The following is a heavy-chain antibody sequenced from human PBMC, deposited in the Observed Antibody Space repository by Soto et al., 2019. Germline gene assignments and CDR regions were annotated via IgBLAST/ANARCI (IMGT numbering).Heavy chain of an antibody. CDR3: ARDIVVVPAAIWFDP. Sequence: ASVKVSCKASGYNFTGYYMHWVRQAPGQGLEWMGWINPNSGGTNYAQKFQGRVTMTRDTSISTAYMELSRLRSDDTAVYYCARDIVVVPAAIWFDPWGQGTLVTVSS. CDR2: INPNSGGT. V-gene: IGHV1-2*02. D-gene: IGHD2-2*01. J-gene: IGHJ5*02. CDR1: GYNFTGYY.